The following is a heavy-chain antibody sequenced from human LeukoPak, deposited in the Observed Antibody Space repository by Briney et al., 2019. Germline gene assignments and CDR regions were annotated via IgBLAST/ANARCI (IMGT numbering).Heavy chain of an antibody. Sequence: GGSLRLSCAASGFTFSNFNMNWVRQAPGKGLEWVSSISSSSIYIYYADSVKGRFTISRDNAKNSLYLQMNSLRAEDTAVYYCARMGGGAVPFPWGQEPWSPSPQ. D-gene: IGHD3-10*01. V-gene: IGHV3-21*01. CDR3: ARMGGGAVPFP. J-gene: IGHJ5*02. CDR2: ISSSSIYI. CDR1: GFTFSNFN.